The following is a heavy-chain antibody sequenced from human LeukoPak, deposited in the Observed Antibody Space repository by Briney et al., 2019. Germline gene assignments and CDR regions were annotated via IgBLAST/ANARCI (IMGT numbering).Heavy chain of an antibody. V-gene: IGHV3-23*01. D-gene: IGHD2/OR15-2a*01. CDR2: ISGSDGRT. J-gene: IGHJ4*02. CDR3: ANCPYPSMAPYYFDS. CDR1: GFTFSSYA. Sequence: GGSLRLSCAASGFTFSSYAMSWVRQAPGKGLEWVSTISGSDGRTYYADSVKGRFTISRDNSKNSLYLQMNRLGAEDTAVDYCANCPYPSMAPYYFDSWGQGTLVTVSS.